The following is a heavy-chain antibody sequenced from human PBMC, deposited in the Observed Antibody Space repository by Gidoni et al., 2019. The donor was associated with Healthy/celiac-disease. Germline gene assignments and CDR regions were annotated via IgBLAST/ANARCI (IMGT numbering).Heavy chain of an antibody. Sequence: QVQLQQWGAGLLKPSETLSLTCAVYGGSCGGYYWTRIRQPPGKGLEWIGEINHSGSTNYNPSLKSRVTISVDTSKNQFSLKLSSVTAADTAVYYCASRRRYCSGGSCYTWTNWFDPWGQGTLVTVSS. CDR2: INHSGST. CDR1: GGSCGGYY. CDR3: ASRRRYCSGGSCYTWTNWFDP. J-gene: IGHJ5*02. D-gene: IGHD2-15*01. V-gene: IGHV4-34*01.